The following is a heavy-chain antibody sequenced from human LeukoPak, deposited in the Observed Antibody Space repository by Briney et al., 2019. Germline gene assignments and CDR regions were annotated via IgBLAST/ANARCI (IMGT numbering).Heavy chain of an antibody. V-gene: IGHV3-11*01. CDR2: ISSSGSTI. Sequence: GGSLRLSCAASGFTFSDYYMSWIRQAPGKGLEWVSYISSSGSTIYYADSVKGRFTISRDNAKNSLYLQMNSLRAEDTAAYYCARVRCGTMVRGVIITDYYYMDVWGKGTTVTVSS. D-gene: IGHD3-10*01. CDR1: GFTFSDYY. J-gene: IGHJ6*03. CDR3: ARVRCGTMVRGVIITDYYYMDV.